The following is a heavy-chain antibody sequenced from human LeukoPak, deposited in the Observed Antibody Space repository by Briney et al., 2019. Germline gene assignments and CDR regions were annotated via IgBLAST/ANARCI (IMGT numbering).Heavy chain of an antibody. J-gene: IGHJ4*02. CDR3: ATRVVVTAMGSFDY. V-gene: IGHV3-21*01. Sequence: PGGSLRLSCAASGFTFSSYSMNWARQAPGKGLEWVSSISSSSSYIYYADSVKGRFTISRDNAKNSLYLQMNSLRAEDTAVYYCATRVVVTAMGSFDYWGQGTLVTVSS. D-gene: IGHD2-21*02. CDR2: ISSSSSYI. CDR1: GFTFSSYS.